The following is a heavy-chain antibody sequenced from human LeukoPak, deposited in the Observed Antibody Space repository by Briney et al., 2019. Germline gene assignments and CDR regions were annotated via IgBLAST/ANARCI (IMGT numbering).Heavy chain of an antibody. CDR2: ISSSGSTI. Sequence: GGSLRLSCAASGFTFSSYEMNWVRQAPGKGLEWVSYISSSGSTIYYADSVKGRFTISRDNAKNSLYLQMNSLRVEDTAVYYCAGPFGAANYYYYGMDVWGKGTTVTVSS. CDR1: GFTFSSYE. J-gene: IGHJ6*04. V-gene: IGHV3-48*03. D-gene: IGHD3-10*01. CDR3: AGPFGAANYYYYGMDV.